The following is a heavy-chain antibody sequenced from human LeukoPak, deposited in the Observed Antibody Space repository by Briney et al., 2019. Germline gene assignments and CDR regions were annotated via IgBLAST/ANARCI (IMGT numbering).Heavy chain of an antibody. J-gene: IGHJ4*02. CDR3: ARNVSWYSHDS. V-gene: IGHV4-59*08. CDR1: GDSLSSHY. CDR2: IYGSGST. D-gene: IGHD2-15*01. Sequence: SETLSLTCTVSGDSLSSHYWSWIRQPPGKGLEWIGYIYGSGSTHYDPSLRSRVTISEDTSKIQFSLKLTSVTAADTAVYYCARNVSWYSHDSWGQGTLVTVSS.